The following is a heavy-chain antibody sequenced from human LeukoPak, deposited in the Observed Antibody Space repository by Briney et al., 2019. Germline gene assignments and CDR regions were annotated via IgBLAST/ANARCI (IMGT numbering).Heavy chain of an antibody. Sequence: SETLSLTCTVSGYSISSGYYWGWIRQPPGKGLEWIGSIYHSGSTYYNPSLKSRVTISVDTSKNQFSLKLSSVTAADTAVYYCARAVHDSSGYYAPIFDYWGQGTLVTVSS. D-gene: IGHD3-22*01. CDR2: IYHSGST. CDR1: GYSISSGYY. J-gene: IGHJ4*02. V-gene: IGHV4-38-2*02. CDR3: ARAVHDSSGYYAPIFDY.